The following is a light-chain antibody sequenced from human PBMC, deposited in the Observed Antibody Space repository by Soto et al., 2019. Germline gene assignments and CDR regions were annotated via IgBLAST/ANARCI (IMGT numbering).Light chain of an antibody. CDR3: SSYTTSTTQV. J-gene: IGLJ2*01. V-gene: IGLV2-14*01. CDR1: SSDVGSYNY. Sequence: QSALTQPASVSGSPGQSITISCTGTSSDVGSYNYVSWYQQHPGKAPKLMIYEVRNRPSGVSDRFSDSKSGKTASLTIFGLQAEDEADYYCSSYTTSTTQVFGGGTKLTVL. CDR2: EVR.